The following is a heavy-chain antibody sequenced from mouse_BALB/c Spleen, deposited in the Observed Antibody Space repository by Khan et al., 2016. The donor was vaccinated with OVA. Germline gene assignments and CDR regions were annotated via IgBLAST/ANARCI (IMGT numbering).Heavy chain of an antibody. D-gene: IGHD1-1*01. CDR1: GYTFTSYI. J-gene: IGHJ3*01. Sequence: VQLKQSGPELVKPGASVKMSCKTSGYTFTSYIMHWVKQKPGQGLEWIGYINPYNDGTKYNEMFKGKATLTSDKSSSTAYMQLSSLTSEDSAVSGCEKDDGSSYWFAYWGQGTLVTVSA. V-gene: IGHV1S136*01. CDR2: INPYNDGT. CDR3: EKDDGSSYWFAY.